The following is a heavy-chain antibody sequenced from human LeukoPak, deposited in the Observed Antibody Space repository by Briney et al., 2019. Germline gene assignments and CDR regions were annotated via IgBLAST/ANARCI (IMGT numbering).Heavy chain of an antibody. CDR2: LSSRSRYI. Sequence: GGSLRLSCAASGFTFSDYYMSWIRQAPGKGLEWVSSLSSRSRYIYYADSLKGRFTISRDSSKNILYLQMNSLRAEDTAVYYCAKDRCSNGVGCYYYYMDVWGKGTTVTISS. CDR1: GFTFSDYY. V-gene: IGHV3-11*06. CDR3: AKDRCSNGVGCYYYYMDV. D-gene: IGHD2-8*01. J-gene: IGHJ6*03.